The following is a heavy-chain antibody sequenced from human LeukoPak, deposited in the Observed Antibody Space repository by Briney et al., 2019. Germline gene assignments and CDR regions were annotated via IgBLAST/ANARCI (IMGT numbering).Heavy chain of an antibody. V-gene: IGHV4-59*01. CDR1: GGSISSYY. CDR3: ARVSISSSWAVDY. J-gene: IGHJ4*02. D-gene: IGHD6-13*01. Sequence: SETLSLTCTVSGGSISSYYWSWIRQPPGKGLEWIGYIYYSGSTNYNPSLKSRVAISVDTSKNQFSLKLSSVTAADTAVYYCARVSISSSWAVDYWGQGTLVTVSS. CDR2: IYYSGST.